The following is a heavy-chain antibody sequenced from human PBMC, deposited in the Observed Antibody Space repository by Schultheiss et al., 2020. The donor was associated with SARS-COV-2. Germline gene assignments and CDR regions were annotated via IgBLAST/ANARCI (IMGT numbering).Heavy chain of an antibody. CDR3: AREYSSAVYYYYYGMDV. Sequence: GGSLRLSCAASGFTFSDYYMSWIRQAPGKGLEWVSYISSSGSTIYYADSVKGRFTISRDNAKNSLYLQMNSLRDEDTAVYYCAREYSSAVYYYYYGMDVWGQGTTVTVSS. V-gene: IGHV3-11*04. D-gene: IGHD6-25*01. J-gene: IGHJ6*02. CDR2: ISSSGSTI. CDR1: GFTFSDYY.